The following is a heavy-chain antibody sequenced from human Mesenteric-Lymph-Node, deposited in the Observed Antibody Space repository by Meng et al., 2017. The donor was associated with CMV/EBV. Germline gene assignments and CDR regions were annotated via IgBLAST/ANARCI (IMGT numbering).Heavy chain of an antibody. CDR2: IKQDGSEK. CDR1: GFTFSSYW. Sequence: GESLKISCAASGFTFSSYWMSWVRQAPGKGLEWVANIKQDGSEKYYVDSVKGRFTISRDNAKNSLYLQMNSLRAEDTAVYYYASPQGPYYYYGMDVWGQGTTVTVSS. J-gene: IGHJ6*02. V-gene: IGHV3-7*01. CDR3: ASPQGPYYYYGMDV.